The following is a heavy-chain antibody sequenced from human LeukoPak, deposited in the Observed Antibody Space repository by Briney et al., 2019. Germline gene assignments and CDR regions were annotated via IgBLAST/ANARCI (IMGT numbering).Heavy chain of an antibody. J-gene: IGHJ5*02. CDR1: GGSISSGSYC. CDR3: ARGRKLLSPLRRFDP. V-gene: IGHV4-61*09. CDR2: IYTSGNT. Sequence: PSETLSLTCTVSGGSISSGSYCWSWIRQPAGKGLEWIGHIYTSGNTNYNPSLKSRVTISVDTSKNQFSLKLSSVTAADTAVYYCARGRKLLSPLRRFDPWGQGTLVTVSS.